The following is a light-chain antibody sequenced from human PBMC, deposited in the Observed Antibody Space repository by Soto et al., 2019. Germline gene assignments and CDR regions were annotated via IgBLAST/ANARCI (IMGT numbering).Light chain of an antibody. V-gene: IGKV3-15*01. CDR2: GSS. Sequence: IVRTQSSVTVSVSPCEIATLTCRAIQRVXSNLGWYKQKPGQAPRVLXYGSSTRATGIPARLSGSGSGTEFTLTISSLQSDYCAIYYCQQYDKAPLTFGQGTKVDIK. CDR1: QRVXSN. J-gene: IGKJ4*01. CDR3: QQYDKAPLT.